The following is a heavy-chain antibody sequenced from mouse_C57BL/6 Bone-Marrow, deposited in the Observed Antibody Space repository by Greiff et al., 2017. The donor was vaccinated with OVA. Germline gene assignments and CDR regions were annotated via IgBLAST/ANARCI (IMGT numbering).Heavy chain of an antibody. D-gene: IGHD1-1*01. CDR1: GFTITNTY. CDR2: IDPATGTT. V-gene: IGHV14-3*01. CDR3: ESYYGSSYWYFDV. Sequence: EVQLQQSVAELVRPGASVKLSCTASGFTITNTYMHWVTQRPEQGLEWIGRIDPATGTTKSAPKFPGKAPLTAATSSNTAYLQLSSQTSEDTASDDCESYYGSSYWYFDVWGTGTTVTVSS. J-gene: IGHJ1*03.